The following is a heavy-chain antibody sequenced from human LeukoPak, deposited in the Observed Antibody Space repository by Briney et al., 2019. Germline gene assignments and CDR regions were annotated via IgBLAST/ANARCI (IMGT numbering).Heavy chain of an antibody. CDR2: MYPGDSDT. V-gene: IGHV5-51*01. J-gene: IGHJ4*02. Sequence: GESLKISCKGSGYSFSTYWIGWVRQMPGKGLEWMGIMYPGDSDTRYNTSFQGQVTISADKSISTAYLQWSSLKASDTAMYYCARPPFGSNWYSTGYFDYWGQGTLVTVSS. D-gene: IGHD6-13*01. CDR1: GYSFSTYW. CDR3: ARPPFGSNWYSTGYFDY.